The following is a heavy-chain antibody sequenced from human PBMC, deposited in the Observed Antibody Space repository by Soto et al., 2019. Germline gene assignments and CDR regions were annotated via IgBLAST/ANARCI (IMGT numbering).Heavy chain of an antibody. J-gene: IGHJ6*02. CDR1: GDSVGTHSYS. D-gene: IGHD3-10*01. CDR3: VRQGFGPLHGLVDV. V-gene: IGHV4-39*01. CDR2: IYSSENT. Sequence: PSETLSLTCTVSGDSVGTHSYSWGWIRQSPGKGLEWIGTIYSSENTYYNPSLLSRVTISIDTSTKQVSLRLSSVTAADTAVYYCVRQGFGPLHGLVDVWGQGTTVTVSS.